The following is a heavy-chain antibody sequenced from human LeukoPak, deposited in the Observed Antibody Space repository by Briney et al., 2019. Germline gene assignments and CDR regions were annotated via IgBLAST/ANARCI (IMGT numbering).Heavy chain of an antibody. D-gene: IGHD2-2*01. CDR2: IKQDGSEK. Sequence: GGSLRLSCAASGFTFSSYWMSWVRQAPGKGLEWVANIKQDGSEKYYVDSVKGRFTISRDNAKNTLYLQMNSLRAEDTAVYYCAKVQGYCSSTSCHAEYFQHWGQGTLVTVSS. J-gene: IGHJ1*01. CDR3: AKVQGYCSSTSCHAEYFQH. V-gene: IGHV3-7*03. CDR1: GFTFSSYW.